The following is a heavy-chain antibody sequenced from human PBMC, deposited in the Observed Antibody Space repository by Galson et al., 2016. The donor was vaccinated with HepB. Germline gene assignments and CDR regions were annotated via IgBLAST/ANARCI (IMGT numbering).Heavy chain of an antibody. CDR1: GYTFTSYD. J-gene: IGHJ6*02. D-gene: IGHD3-9*01. V-gene: IGHV1-8*01. CDR3: ARGLLPRYFDWFYYYYGMDV. Sequence: VSCKASGYTFTSYDINWVRQATGQGPEWMGWMNPNSGNTGYAQKFQGRVTMTRNTSISTAYMELSSLRSEDTAVYYCARGLLPRYFDWFYYYYGMDVWGQGATVTVSS. CDR2: MNPNSGNT.